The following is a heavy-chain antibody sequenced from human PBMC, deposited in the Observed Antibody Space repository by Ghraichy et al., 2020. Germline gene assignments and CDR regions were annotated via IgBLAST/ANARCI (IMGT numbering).Heavy chain of an antibody. CDR1: GGSISSYY. Sequence: SETLSLTCTVSGGSISSYYWSWIRQPPGKGLEWIGYIYYSGSTNYNPSLKSRVTISVDTSKNQFSLKLSSVTAADTAVYYCARGRGYGYSYGYPFDYWGQGTLVTVSS. V-gene: IGHV4-59*01. CDR2: IYYSGST. D-gene: IGHD5-18*01. J-gene: IGHJ4*02. CDR3: ARGRGYGYSYGYPFDY.